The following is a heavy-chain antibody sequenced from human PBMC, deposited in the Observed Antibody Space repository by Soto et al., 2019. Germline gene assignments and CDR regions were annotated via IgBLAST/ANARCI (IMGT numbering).Heavy chain of an antibody. D-gene: IGHD1-7*01. CDR2: IHNSGNA. CDR1: GDSIDTDDYL. Sequence: QVQLQESGPGLVAPSQTLSLTCTVSGDSIDTDDYLWSWIHQPPGEGLEWIGYIHNSGNAYFNPSLKSRTTLSIDTSSNQFSLNLYSATAADTAVYFCARGPRTTRFFDPWGRGTLVTVSS. V-gene: IGHV4-30-4*01. CDR3: ARGPRTTRFFDP. J-gene: IGHJ2*01.